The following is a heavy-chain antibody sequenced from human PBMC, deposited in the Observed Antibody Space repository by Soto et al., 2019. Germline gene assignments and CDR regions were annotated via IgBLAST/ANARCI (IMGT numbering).Heavy chain of an antibody. J-gene: IGHJ6*03. CDR3: AKDPSGYTDGYYYYYLMCV. D-gene: IGHD6-25*01. V-gene: IGHV3-23*01. CDR1: GFSFSSYA. CDR2: ISGTGRST. Sequence: EVQLLESGGGLAQPGGSLRLSCAASGFSFSSYAMSWVRQAPGKGLEWVSTISGTGRSTYYADSVRGRFTISRDNSKNTLYLQVNSLRAEDTAVYYCAKDPSGYTDGYYYYYLMCVWGKGTTVTVSS.